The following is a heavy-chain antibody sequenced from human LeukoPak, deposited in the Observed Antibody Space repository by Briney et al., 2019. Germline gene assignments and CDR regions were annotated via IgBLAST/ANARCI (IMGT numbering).Heavy chain of an antibody. CDR1: GFTFSNYA. Sequence: QSGGSLSLSCAVSGFTFSNYAMSWVRQAPGKGLEWVSAISGSGGGSFGGTTYHADSVKGRFTISRDNSKNTLYLQMNSLRVEDTALYYCAKELGSWHEWGFAYWGQGNLVTVSS. D-gene: IGHD1-26*01. J-gene: IGHJ4*02. V-gene: IGHV3-23*01. CDR2: ISGSGGGSFGGTT. CDR3: AKELGSWHEWGFAY.